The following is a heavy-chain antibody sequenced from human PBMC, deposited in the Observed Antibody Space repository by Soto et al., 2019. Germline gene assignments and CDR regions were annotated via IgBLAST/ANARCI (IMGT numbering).Heavy chain of an antibody. D-gene: IGHD1-7*01. CDR3: AKGFRVADQTGTRYY. Sequence: EVQLLESGGGLVQPGGSLRLSCAASGFTFSSYAMSWVRQAPGKGLEWVSAISGSGGSTYYADSVKGRFTISRDNSTNTLYLQMNSLRAEDTAVYYCAKGFRVADQTGTRYYWGQGTLVTVSS. CDR1: GFTFSSYA. V-gene: IGHV3-23*01. CDR2: ISGSGGST. J-gene: IGHJ4*02.